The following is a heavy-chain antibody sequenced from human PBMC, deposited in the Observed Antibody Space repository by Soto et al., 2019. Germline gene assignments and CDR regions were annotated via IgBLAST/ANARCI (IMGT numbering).Heavy chain of an antibody. V-gene: IGHV1-58*02. CDR1: GFTFTSSA. CDR3: AAAAAYGDYVDY. CDR2: IVVGSGNT. D-gene: IGHD4-17*01. J-gene: IGHJ4*02. Sequence: QMQLVQSGPEVKKPGTSVKVSCKASGFTFTSSAMQWVRQARGQRLEWIGWIVVGSGNTNYAQNFKERVTLTRAMSTSTAYMELSSLRSEDTAVYYGAAAAAYGDYVDYWVQGTLVTVSS.